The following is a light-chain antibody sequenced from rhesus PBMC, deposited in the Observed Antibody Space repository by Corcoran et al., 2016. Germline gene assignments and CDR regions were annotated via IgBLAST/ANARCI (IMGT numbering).Light chain of an antibody. CDR3: MQALEFPLT. J-gene: IGKJ4*01. Sequence: DIVMTQTPLSLPVTPGEPASISCRSSQSPLDSEDGNTYLAWYLQKPGQSPQLLLYEVSNRASGVPDRFSGSGSDTDFTLKISRVEAEDVGVYYCMQALEFPLTFGGGTKVEIK. CDR2: EVS. CDR1: QSPLDSEDGNTY. V-gene: IGKV2-104*02.